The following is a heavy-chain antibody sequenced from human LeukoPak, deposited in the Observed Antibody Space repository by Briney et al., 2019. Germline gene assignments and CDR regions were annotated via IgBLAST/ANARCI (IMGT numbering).Heavy chain of an antibody. D-gene: IGHD3-10*01. CDR1: GGSISSGGYS. Sequence: PSETLSLTCAVSGGSISSGGYSWSWIRQPPGTGLEWIGYIYYSGSTYYNPSLKSRVTISVDTSKNQFSLKLSSVTAADTAVYYCARVRTDMVRGQYNWFDPWGQGTLVSVSS. V-gene: IGHV4-30-4*07. CDR3: ARVRTDMVRGQYNWFDP. J-gene: IGHJ5*02. CDR2: IYYSGST.